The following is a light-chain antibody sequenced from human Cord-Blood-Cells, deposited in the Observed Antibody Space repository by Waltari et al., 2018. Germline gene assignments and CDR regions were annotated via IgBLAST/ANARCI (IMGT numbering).Light chain of an antibody. CDR2: EVS. CDR3: SSYTSSSTLV. J-gene: IGLJ1*01. V-gene: IGLV2-14*01. Sequence: QSALTQPASVSGSPGQSITISCTGTSSYVGGSNYVSWHQQTPGKAPQLMIYEVSNRPSGVSNRFSGSKSGNTASLTISGLQAEDEADYYCSSYTSSSTLVFGTGTKVTVL. CDR1: SSYVGGSNY.